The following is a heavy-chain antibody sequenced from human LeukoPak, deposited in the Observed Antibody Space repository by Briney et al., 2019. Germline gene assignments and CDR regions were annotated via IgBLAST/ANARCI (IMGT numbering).Heavy chain of an antibody. CDR3: ARAGSTSRLDP. CDR2: IYCSGST. D-gene: IGHD2-2*01. Sequence: SETLSLTCTVSGGSISSYYWSWIRQPPGKGLEWIGYIYCSGSTNYNPSLKSRVTISVDTSKNQFSLKLSSVTAADTAVYYCARAGSTSRLDPWGQGTLVTVSS. J-gene: IGHJ5*02. V-gene: IGHV4-59*01. CDR1: GGSISSYY.